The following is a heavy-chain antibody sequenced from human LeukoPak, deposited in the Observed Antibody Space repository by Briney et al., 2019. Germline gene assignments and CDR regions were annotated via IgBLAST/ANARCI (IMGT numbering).Heavy chain of an antibody. J-gene: IGHJ4*02. CDR1: GFTFSSYS. CDR3: ARGLMVRGVISPVDY. CDR2: LSGSGGST. Sequence: GGSLRLSCAASGFTFSSYSMNWVRQAPGKGLEWVSALSGSGGSTYYADSVKGRFTISRDNSKNTLYLQMNSLRAEDTAVYYCARGLMVRGVISPVDYWGQGTLVTVSS. D-gene: IGHD3-10*01. V-gene: IGHV3-23*01.